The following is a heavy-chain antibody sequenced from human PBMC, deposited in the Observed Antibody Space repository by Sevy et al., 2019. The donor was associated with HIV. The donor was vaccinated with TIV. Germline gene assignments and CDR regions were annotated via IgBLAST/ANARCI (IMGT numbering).Heavy chain of an antibody. CDR2: IYHGASI. D-gene: IGHD5-12*01. Sequence: SETLSLTCTVSGDSITNGDYYWNWIRQPPGKGLEWIGYIYHGASIFYTPSLKGRALISQDTSKNQFSLKLNSVTTADTAVYFRARERGYTYLLIDNWGQGTLVTVSS. CDR1: GDSITNGDYY. CDR3: ARERGYTYLLIDN. J-gene: IGHJ4*02. V-gene: IGHV4-30-4*01.